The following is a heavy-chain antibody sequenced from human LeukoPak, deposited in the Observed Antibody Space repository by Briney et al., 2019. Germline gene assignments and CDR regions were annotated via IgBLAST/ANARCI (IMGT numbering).Heavy chain of an antibody. CDR3: ARRGITISGVLVYHYSGLDV. CDR2: IKDDGSEK. D-gene: IGHD3-3*01. J-gene: IGHJ6*02. V-gene: IGHV3-7*01. CDR1: GFTFSSHW. Sequence: GGSLRLSCAGSGFTFSSHWMNWVRQAPGKGLEWVASIKDDGSEKHYVDSVSGRFTISRDNAKNSLHLQMGSLRAEDTAVYYCARRGITISGVLVYHYSGLDVWGQGTTVTVSS.